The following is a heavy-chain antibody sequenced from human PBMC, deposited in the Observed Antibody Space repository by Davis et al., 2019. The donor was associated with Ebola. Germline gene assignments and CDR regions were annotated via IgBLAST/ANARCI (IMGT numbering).Heavy chain of an antibody. CDR1: GFTSDDYA. CDR2: ITSNGSPT. V-gene: IGHV3-43*02. Sequence: GGTLSLSCAVSGFTSDDYAMHWVRQAPGKGLQWVARITSNGSPTNYAASVACRFTISRDNSKNLVHLHMTSLRADDTAVYYCAREYEGGEVRRGMDVWGQGTTVTVSS. D-gene: IGHD3-10*01. CDR3: AREYEGGEVRRGMDV. J-gene: IGHJ6*02.